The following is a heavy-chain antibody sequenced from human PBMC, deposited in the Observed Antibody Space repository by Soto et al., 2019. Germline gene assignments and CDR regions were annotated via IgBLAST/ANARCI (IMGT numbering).Heavy chain of an antibody. Sequence: EVQLVESGGGLVKPGGSLRLSCAASGFTFSSYSMNWVRQAPGKGLEWVSSISSSSSYIYYADSVKGRFTISRDNDKNPLYLQMNSLRAEDTAVYYCARDTVVVPAAAGYYYYYGMDVWGQGTTVTVSS. CDR3: ARDTVVVPAAAGYYYYYGMDV. CDR1: GFTFSSYS. V-gene: IGHV3-21*01. CDR2: ISSSSSYI. J-gene: IGHJ6*02. D-gene: IGHD2-2*01.